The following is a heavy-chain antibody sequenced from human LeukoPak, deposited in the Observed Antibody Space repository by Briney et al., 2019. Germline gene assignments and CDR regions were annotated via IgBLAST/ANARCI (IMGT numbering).Heavy chain of an antibody. J-gene: IGHJ4*02. D-gene: IGHD1-7*01. CDR1: GYTSTSYY. V-gene: IGHV1-46*01. CDR2: INPSGDTT. Sequence: GASMKVSCKASGYTSTSYYMNWVRQAPGQGLEWMGIINPSGDTTTYAQKFQGRVTMTRDMSTSTVYMELSSLRSEDTAVYYYARGGTTGIFDYWGQGTLVTVSS. CDR3: ARGGTTGIFDY.